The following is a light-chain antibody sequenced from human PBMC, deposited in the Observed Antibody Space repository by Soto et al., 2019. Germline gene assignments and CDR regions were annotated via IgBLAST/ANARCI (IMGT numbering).Light chain of an antibody. Sequence: QSVLTQPPSVSAAPGQKVTISCSESSSDIGRNYVSWYQHLPGTAPKLLIYENNKRPSGIPDRLSGSKSGSSATLGITGLQTGDEADYYCGTWDSSLTTYVFGPGTKVTVL. CDR3: GTWDSSLTTYV. V-gene: IGLV1-51*02. CDR2: ENN. CDR1: SSDIGRNY. J-gene: IGLJ1*01.